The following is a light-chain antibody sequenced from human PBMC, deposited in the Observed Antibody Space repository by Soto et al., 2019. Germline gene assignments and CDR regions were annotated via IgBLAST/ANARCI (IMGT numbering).Light chain of an antibody. CDR2: GAS. J-gene: IGKJ1*01. Sequence: EIVLTQSPGTLSLSPGERATLSCRASQSVSSSYLAWYQQKPGQPPRLLIYGASSRATGIPDRFSGSGSGTDFTLTISRLEPEDFAVYYCQQYSRLPRTFGQGTKVDIK. CDR3: QQYSRLPRT. V-gene: IGKV3-20*01. CDR1: QSVSSSY.